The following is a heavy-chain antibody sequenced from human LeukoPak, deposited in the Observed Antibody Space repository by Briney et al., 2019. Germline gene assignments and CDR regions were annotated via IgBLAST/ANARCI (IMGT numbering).Heavy chain of an antibody. V-gene: IGHV3-15*01. D-gene: IGHD3-9*01. CDR3: TTDASLRYFDWLARYYFDY. Sequence: GGSLRLSCAASGFTFSNAWMSWVRQAPGKGLEWVGRIKSKTDGGTTDYAAPVKGRFTISRDDSKNTLYLQMNSLKTEDTAVYYCTTDASLRYFDWLARYYFDYWGQGTLVTVSS. J-gene: IGHJ4*02. CDR2: IKSKTDGGTT. CDR1: GFTFSNAW.